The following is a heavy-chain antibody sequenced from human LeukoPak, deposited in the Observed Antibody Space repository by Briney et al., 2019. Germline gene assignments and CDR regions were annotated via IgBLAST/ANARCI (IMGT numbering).Heavy chain of an antibody. J-gene: IGHJ4*02. Sequence: GGSLRLSCAASGFTFSSYGMHWVRQAPGKGLEWVAVISYDGSNKYYADSVKGRFTISRDNSKNTLYLQMNSLRAEDTAVYYCVKQGMTTVTFDYWGQGTLVTVSS. V-gene: IGHV3-30*18. D-gene: IGHD4-17*01. CDR2: ISYDGSNK. CDR1: GFTFSSYG. CDR3: VKQGMTTVTFDY.